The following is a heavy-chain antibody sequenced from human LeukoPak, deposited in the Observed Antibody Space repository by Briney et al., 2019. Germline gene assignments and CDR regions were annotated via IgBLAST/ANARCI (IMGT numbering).Heavy chain of an antibody. CDR2: VSGSGGST. CDR1: GFTFSSYA. Sequence: GGSLRLSCAGSGFTFSSYAMSWVRQAPGKGLEWVPAVSGSGGSTYYADSVKGRFTISRDNSKNTLYLQMNSLRAEDTAVYYCAKDAPYYDILAGYYIDWGQGTLVTVSS. J-gene: IGHJ4*02. D-gene: IGHD3-9*01. V-gene: IGHV3-23*01. CDR3: AKDAPYYDILAGYYID.